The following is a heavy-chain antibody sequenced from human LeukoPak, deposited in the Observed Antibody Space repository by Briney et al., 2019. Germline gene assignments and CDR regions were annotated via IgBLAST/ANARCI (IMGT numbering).Heavy chain of an antibody. D-gene: IGHD2-2*01. CDR2: ISYDGSNK. V-gene: IGHV3-30*03. Sequence: GGSLRLSCAASGFTFSSYGMHWVRQAPGKGLEWVAVISYDGSNKYYADSVKGRFTISRDNSKNTLYLQMNSLRAEDTAVYYCARGRCSSTSCIYFDYWGQGTLVTVSS. J-gene: IGHJ4*02. CDR3: ARGRCSSTSCIYFDY. CDR1: GFTFSSYG.